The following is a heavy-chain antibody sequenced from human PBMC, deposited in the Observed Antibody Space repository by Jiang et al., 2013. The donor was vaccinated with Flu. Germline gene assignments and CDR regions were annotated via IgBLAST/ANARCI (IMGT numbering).Heavy chain of an antibody. CDR3: ARDSEYCSGGSCYSFGAFDI. J-gene: IGHJ3*02. CDR1: GFTFSSYG. D-gene: IGHD2-15*01. V-gene: IGHV3-33*01. Sequence: SGGGVVQPGRSLRLSCAASGFTFSSYGMHWVRQAPGKGLEWVAVIWYDGSNKYYADSVKGRFTISRDNSKNTLYLQMNSLRAEDTAVYYCARDSEYCSGGSCYSFGAFDIWGQGTMVTVSS. CDR2: IWYDGSNK.